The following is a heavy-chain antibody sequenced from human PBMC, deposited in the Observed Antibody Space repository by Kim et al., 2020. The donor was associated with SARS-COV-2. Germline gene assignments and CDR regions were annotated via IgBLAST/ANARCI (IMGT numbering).Heavy chain of an antibody. CDR3: ARGPPDAFDI. V-gene: IGHV7-4-1*02. Sequence: NTPYAQGFTGRCVFSLDTSVSTAYLQISSLQAEDTAVYYCARGPPDAFDIWGQGTMVTVSS. CDR2: NT. J-gene: IGHJ3*02.